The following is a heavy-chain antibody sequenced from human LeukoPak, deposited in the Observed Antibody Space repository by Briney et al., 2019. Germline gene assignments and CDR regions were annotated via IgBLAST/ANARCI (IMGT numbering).Heavy chain of an antibody. Sequence: PSETLSLTCTVSGDSISGYYWSWIRQFPGKGLEWIGYIYYTGNTNYNPSLKSRLAMSVGTSKNQFSLKLSSVTAADTAVYYCARQDTIIRVAALDYWGQGTLVTVSS. CDR3: ARQDTIIRVAALDY. J-gene: IGHJ4*02. D-gene: IGHD3-10*01. V-gene: IGHV4-59*08. CDR1: GDSISGYY. CDR2: IYYTGNT.